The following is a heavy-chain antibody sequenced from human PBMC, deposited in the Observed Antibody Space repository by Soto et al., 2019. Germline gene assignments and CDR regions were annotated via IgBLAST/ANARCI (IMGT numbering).Heavy chain of an antibody. D-gene: IGHD6-6*01. CDR3: AKEVYEYSSSPDDY. Sequence: QVQLVESGGGVVQPGRSLRLSCAASGFTFSSYGMHWVRQAPGKGLEWVAVISYDGSNKYYADSVKGRFTISRDNSKNTLYLQMNSLRAEDTGVYYCAKEVYEYSSSPDDYWGQGTLVTVSS. V-gene: IGHV3-30*18. CDR2: ISYDGSNK. CDR1: GFTFSSYG. J-gene: IGHJ4*02.